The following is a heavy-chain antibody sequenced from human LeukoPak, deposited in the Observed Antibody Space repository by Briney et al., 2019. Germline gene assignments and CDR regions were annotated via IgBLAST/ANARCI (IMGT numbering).Heavy chain of an antibody. V-gene: IGHV4-59*08. J-gene: IGHJ3*02. CDR1: GGSISSYC. CDR3: ARFAVPDAFDI. Sequence: SETLSLTCTVSGGSISSYCWSWIRQPPGKGLEWIGYIYYSGSTNYNPSLKSRVTISVDTSKNQFSLKLSSVTAADTAVYYCARFAVPDAFDIWGQGTMVTVSS. CDR2: IYYSGST. D-gene: IGHD4-17*01.